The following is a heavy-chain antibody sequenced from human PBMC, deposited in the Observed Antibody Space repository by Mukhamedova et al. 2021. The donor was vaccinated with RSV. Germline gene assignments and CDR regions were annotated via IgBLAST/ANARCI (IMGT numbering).Heavy chain of an antibody. V-gene: IGHV3-23*01. Sequence: GRFIISRDNSKNTLYLQMNSLRAEDTAVYYCARATGNSCPDYWGQGTLVTVSS. D-gene: IGHD6-13*01. J-gene: IGHJ4*02. CDR3: ARATGNSCPDY.